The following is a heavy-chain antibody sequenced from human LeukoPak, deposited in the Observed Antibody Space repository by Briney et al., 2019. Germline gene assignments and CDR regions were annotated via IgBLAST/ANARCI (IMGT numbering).Heavy chain of an antibody. CDR1: GGSISSYH. D-gene: IGHD2-15*01. V-gene: IGHV4-59*01. CDR3: ARGGGDCSGGSCYKH. CDR2: IYYSGST. J-gene: IGHJ4*02. Sequence: PSETLSLTCTVSGGSISSYHWSWIRQPPGKGLEWIGYIYYSGSTNYNPSLKSRVTISVDTSKNQFSLKLSSVTAADTAVYYCARGGGDCSGGSCYKHWGQGTLVTVSS.